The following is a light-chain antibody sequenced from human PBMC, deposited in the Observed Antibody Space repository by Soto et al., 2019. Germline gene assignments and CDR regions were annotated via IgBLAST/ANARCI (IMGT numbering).Light chain of an antibody. V-gene: IGLV2-11*01. J-gene: IGLJ1*01. Sequence: QSALTQPRSVSGSPGQSVTISCTGTSSDVGGYNYVSWYQQYPGKAPKVMIYAVTKRPSGVPDRISGSKSGNTASLTISGLQAEDEADYYCRSYAGSYTHYVFGTGTKLTV. CDR1: SSDVGGYNY. CDR3: RSYAGSYTHYV. CDR2: AVT.